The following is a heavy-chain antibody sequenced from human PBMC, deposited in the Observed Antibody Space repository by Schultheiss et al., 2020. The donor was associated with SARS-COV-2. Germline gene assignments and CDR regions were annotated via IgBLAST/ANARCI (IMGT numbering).Heavy chain of an antibody. D-gene: IGHD1-26*01. Sequence: GGSLRLSCAASGFTFSSYWMSWVRQAPGKGLEWVANIKQDGSEKYYVDSVKGRFTISRDNAKNSLYLQMNSLKTEDTAVYYCTTDPPGWELPYYFDYWGQGTLVTVSS. CDR3: TTDPPGWELPYYFDY. CDR1: GFTFSSYW. CDR2: IKQDGSEK. J-gene: IGHJ4*02. V-gene: IGHV3-7*03.